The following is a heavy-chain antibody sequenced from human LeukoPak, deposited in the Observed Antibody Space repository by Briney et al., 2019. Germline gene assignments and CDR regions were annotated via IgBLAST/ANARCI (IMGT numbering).Heavy chain of an antibody. J-gene: IGHJ3*02. V-gene: IGHV1-2*02. CDR2: INPNSGGT. CDR1: GYTFTGYY. Sequence: ASVKVSCKASGYTFTGYYMHWVRQAPGQGLEWMGRINPNSGGTNYVQKFQGRVTMTRDTSISTAYMELSRLRSDDTAVYCARAGVWDYSDSSGYHNGAFDIWGQGTMVTVSS. D-gene: IGHD3-22*01. CDR3: ARAGVWDYSDSSGYHNGAFDI.